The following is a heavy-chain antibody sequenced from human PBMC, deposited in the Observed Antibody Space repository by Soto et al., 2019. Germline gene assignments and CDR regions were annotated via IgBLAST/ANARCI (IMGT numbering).Heavy chain of an antibody. CDR3: ARGEVGATGRY. D-gene: IGHD1-26*01. Sequence: PSVKVTFKDCGVTFISCSISWLLQAPGQGLEWMGWIIPIFGTANYAQKFQGRVTITADESTSTAYMELSSLRSEDTAVYYCARGEVGATGRYWGQGTLVTVSS. V-gene: IGHV1-69*13. CDR1: GVTFISCS. J-gene: IGHJ4*02. CDR2: IIPIFGTA.